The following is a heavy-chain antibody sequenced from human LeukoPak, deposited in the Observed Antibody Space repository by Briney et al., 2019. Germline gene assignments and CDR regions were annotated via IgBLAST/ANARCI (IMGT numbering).Heavy chain of an antibody. D-gene: IGHD3-22*01. V-gene: IGHV3-23*01. CDR1: GFTFSSYA. CDR2: ISGSVGSS. CDR3: VKDWFKHRDHDSSAYSDY. J-gene: IGHJ4*02. Sequence: PGGSLRLSCATYGFTFSSYAMSWVRQAPGEGLEWVSAISGSVGSSYSADSVKGRFTISRDNSKNTLYLQMNSLRAEDTAVYYCVKDWFKHRDHDSSAYSDYWGQGTLVTVSS.